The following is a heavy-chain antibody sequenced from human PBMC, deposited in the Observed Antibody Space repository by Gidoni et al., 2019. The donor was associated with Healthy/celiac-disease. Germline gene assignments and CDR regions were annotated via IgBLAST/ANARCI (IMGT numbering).Heavy chain of an antibody. CDR2: IYHSGST. J-gene: IGHJ4*02. D-gene: IGHD6-13*01. CDR3: ARVMFAAAGTARFDY. V-gene: IGHV4-4*02. CDR1: SNW. Sequence: SNWWSWVRQPPGKGLEWIGEIYHSGSTNYNPSLKSRVTISVDKSKNQFSLKLSSVTAADTAVYYCARVMFAAAGTARFDYWGQGTLVTVSS.